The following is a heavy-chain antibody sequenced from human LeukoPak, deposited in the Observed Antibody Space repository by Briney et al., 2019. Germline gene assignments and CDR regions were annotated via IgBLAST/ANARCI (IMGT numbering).Heavy chain of an antibody. CDR2: IYYSGST. CDR1: GGSISSSSYY. Sequence: PSETLSLTCTVSGGSISSSSYYWGWIRQPPGKGLEWIGSIYYSGSTYYNPSLKSRVTISVDTSKNQFSLKLSSVTAADTAVYYCARRLDYYDSSGYYYYYYYMDVWGKGTTVTVSS. CDR3: ARRLDYYDSSGYYYYYYYMDV. V-gene: IGHV4-39*01. D-gene: IGHD3-22*01. J-gene: IGHJ6*03.